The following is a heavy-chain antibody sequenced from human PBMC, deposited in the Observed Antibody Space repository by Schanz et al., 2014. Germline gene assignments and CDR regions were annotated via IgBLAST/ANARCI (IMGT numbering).Heavy chain of an antibody. J-gene: IGHJ6*02. CDR3: TRLRRADPNGFDV. CDR1: GDTFSKYN. D-gene: IGHD6-19*01. V-gene: IGHV1-69*02. Sequence: QVQLVQSGPEVKKPGSSVKVSCQAFGDTFSKYNIMWVRQVPGQGLEWLGRIMPLRGIGNNAWKLQDRLAITAGESMNIAYMELSSLGTEDTAVYYCTRLRRADPNGFDVWGQGTTVTDS. CDR2: IMPLRGIG.